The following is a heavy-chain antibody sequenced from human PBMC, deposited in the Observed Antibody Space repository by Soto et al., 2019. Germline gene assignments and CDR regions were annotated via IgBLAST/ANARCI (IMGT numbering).Heavy chain of an antibody. V-gene: IGHV1-18*01. CDR2: ISAYNGNT. CDR1: GYTFTSYG. CDR3: ARGRYDYIWGSYRYPDAFDI. Sequence: ASVKVSCKASGYTFTSYGMSWVRQAPGQGLEWMGWISAYNGNTNYAQKLQGRVTLTTDTSTSTAYMELRSLRSDDTAAYYCARGRYDYIWGSYRYPDAFDIWGQGTMVTVSS. J-gene: IGHJ3*02. D-gene: IGHD3-16*02.